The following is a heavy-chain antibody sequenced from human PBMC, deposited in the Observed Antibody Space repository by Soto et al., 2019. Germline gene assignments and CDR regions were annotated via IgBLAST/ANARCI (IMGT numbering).Heavy chain of an antibody. CDR3: AKDRRHLAVAAITGGGDFDK. D-gene: IGHD6-19*01. CDR1: GFALSSYG. CDR2: ISYNGNNK. J-gene: IGHJ3*01. Sequence: QIQLVESGGGVVQPATSQKLSCTASGFALSSYGMHWVRQAPGKGLEWVSVISYNGNNKYYADSVRGRFTISRDNSRSTLYLQMDSLRPEDTAVYYCAKDRRHLAVAAITGGGDFDKWGQGTTVTVSS. V-gene: IGHV3-30*18.